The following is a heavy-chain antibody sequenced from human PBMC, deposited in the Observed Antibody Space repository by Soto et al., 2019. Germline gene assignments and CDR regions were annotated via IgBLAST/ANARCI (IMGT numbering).Heavy chain of an antibody. CDR3: ARLNGYCVGTSCHGYYGMDV. D-gene: IGHD2-2*03. CDR2: IYYSGKP. CDR1: GGSFSGFY. Sequence: SETLSLTCAVYGGSFSGFYWNWIRQPPGKGLEWIGYIYYSGKPYYNPSLKSRVIISVATSMNQLSLRLSSVTAADTAVYYCARLNGYCVGTSCHGYYGMDVWGQGTTVT. V-gene: IGHV4-59*08. J-gene: IGHJ6*02.